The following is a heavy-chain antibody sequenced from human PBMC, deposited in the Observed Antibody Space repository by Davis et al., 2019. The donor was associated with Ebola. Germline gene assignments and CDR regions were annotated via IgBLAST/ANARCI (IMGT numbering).Heavy chain of an antibody. D-gene: IGHD1-1*01. Sequence: ASVKVSCKASGYTFTGYYMYWVRQAPGQGLEYIGWINPDSGGTKYAQKFQGRVTMTRDTSISTAYMELSRLRYDDTAAYYCERALESEGTYWGQGTLVIVSS. J-gene: IGHJ4*02. CDR2: INPDSGGT. CDR1: GYTFTGYY. CDR3: ERALESEGTY. V-gene: IGHV1-2*02.